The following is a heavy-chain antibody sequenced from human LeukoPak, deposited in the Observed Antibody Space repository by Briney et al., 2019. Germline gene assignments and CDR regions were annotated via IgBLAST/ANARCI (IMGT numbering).Heavy chain of an antibody. Sequence: GGSLRLSCAASGFTFSDYYMSWIRQAPGKGLEWVSYISSSGSTIYYADSVKGRFTISRDNAKNSLYLQMNSLRAEDTAVYYCATDRGDCSTTSCYTRGNYFDYWGQGTLVTVSS. CDR3: ATDRGDCSTTSCYTRGNYFDY. D-gene: IGHD2-2*02. CDR2: ISSSGSTI. CDR1: GFTFSDYY. V-gene: IGHV3-11*01. J-gene: IGHJ4*02.